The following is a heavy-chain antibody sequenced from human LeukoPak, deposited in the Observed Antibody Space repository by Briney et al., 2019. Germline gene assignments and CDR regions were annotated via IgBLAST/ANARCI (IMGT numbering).Heavy chain of an antibody. CDR3: ARRRGDMATIPDYHYYYMDV. D-gene: IGHD5-24*01. J-gene: IGHJ6*03. Sequence: PSETLSFTCTVSGSSISTYSWSWIRQPPGKGLEWIGYIYRSGNTDIHPSPKSRRTISRDTSKNQFSLKLSSVTAADTAVYYCARRRGDMATIPDYHYYYMDVWGKGTTVTVSS. V-gene: IGHV4-4*09. CDR2: IYRSGNT. CDR1: GSSISTYS.